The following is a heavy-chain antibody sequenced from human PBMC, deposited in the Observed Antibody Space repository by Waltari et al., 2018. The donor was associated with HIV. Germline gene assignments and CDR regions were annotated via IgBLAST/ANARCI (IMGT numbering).Heavy chain of an antibody. CDR2: IYTSGST. J-gene: IGHJ6*02. Sequence: QVQLQESGPGLVKPSQTLSLTCTVSGGSISSGSYYWSWIRQPAGKGLEWIGRIYTSGSTNYNPSLKSRVTISVDTSKNQFSLKLSSVTAADTAVYYCARWARKGGMDVWGQGTTVTVSS. CDR3: ARWARKGGMDV. CDR1: GGSISSGSYY. V-gene: IGHV4-61*02.